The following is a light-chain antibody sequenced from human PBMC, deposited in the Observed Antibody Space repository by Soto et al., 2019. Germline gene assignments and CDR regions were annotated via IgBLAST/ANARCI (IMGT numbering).Light chain of an antibody. CDR1: SGHSSYI. CDR3: ETWDSNTYV. V-gene: IGLV4-60*02. CDR2: LEGSGSY. J-gene: IGLJ1*01. Sequence: QLVLTQSPSASASLGSSVSLTCTLSSGHSSYIIAWHQQQPGKAPRYLMKLEGSGSYNKGSGVPDRFSGSSSGADRYLTISNLQFEDEADYYCETWDSNTYVFGTGTKVTVL.